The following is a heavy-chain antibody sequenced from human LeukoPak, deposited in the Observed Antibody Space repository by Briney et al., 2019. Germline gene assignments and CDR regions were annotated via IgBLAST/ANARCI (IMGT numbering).Heavy chain of an antibody. V-gene: IGHV4-4*07. CDR3: ARDLGGYTYGYSFDY. J-gene: IGHJ4*02. D-gene: IGHD5-18*01. CDR1: GGSISSYY. CDR2: IYSSGST. Sequence: KPSETLSLTCTASGGSISSYYWSWIRQPAGKGLEWIGRIYSSGSTNYNPSLKSRVTMSVDTSKNQFSLKLTSVTAADTAVYYCARDLGGYTYGYSFDYWGQGTLVTVSS.